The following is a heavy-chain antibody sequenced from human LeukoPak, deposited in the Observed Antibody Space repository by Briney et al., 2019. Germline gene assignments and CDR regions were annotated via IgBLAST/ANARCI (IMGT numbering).Heavy chain of an antibody. CDR2: ISYDGSNK. V-gene: IGHV3-30*18. Sequence: GGSLRLSCAASGFTFSSYGMHWVRQAPGKGLEWVAVISYDGSNKYYADSVKGRFTISRDNSKNTLYLQMNSLRAEDTAVYYCAKDSPSYCGGDCYSDLWGQGTLVTVSS. J-gene: IGHJ4*02. CDR3: AKDSPSYCGGDCYSDL. CDR1: GFTFSSYG. D-gene: IGHD2-21*02.